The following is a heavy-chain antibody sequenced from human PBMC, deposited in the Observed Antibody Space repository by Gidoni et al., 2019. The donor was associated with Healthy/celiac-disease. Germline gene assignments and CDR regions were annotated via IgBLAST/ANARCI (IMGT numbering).Heavy chain of an antibody. D-gene: IGHD1-26*01. J-gene: IGHJ3*02. CDR1: GFTFDDYA. CDR3: AKPMGYSGSYGTHNDAFDI. V-gene: IGHV3-43D*04. CDR2: ISWDGGST. Sequence: EVQLVESRGVVVQPGGSLRLSCAASGFTFDDYAMHWVRQAPGKGLEWVSLISWDGGSTYYADSVKGRFTISRDNSKNSLYLQMNSLRAEDTALYYCAKPMGYSGSYGTHNDAFDIWGQGTMVTVSS.